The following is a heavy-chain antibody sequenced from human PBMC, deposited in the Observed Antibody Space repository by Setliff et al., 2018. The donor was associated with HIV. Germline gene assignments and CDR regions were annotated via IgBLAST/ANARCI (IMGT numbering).Heavy chain of an antibody. V-gene: IGHV3-7*01. CDR2: IKQDGSEK. CDR1: GFSFASSW. CDR3: AREWNGGYDY. D-gene: IGHD2-8*01. Sequence: GGSLRLSCVASGFSFASSWMSWVRQAPGKGLEWVANIKQDGSEKYYVDSVKGRFTISRDNAKNSLYLQMNSLRAEDTAVYYCAREWNGGYDYWGQGTLVTVSS. J-gene: IGHJ4*02.